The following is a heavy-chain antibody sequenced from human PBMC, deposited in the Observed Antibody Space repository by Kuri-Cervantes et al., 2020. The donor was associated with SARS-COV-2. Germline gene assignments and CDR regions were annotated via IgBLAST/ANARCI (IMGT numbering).Heavy chain of an antibody. CDR1: GFTFSSYA. CDR3: AREPRIDYDFWSGYYIP. CDR2: ISYDGSNK. J-gene: IGHJ6*02. V-gene: IGHV3-30-3*01. Sequence: GGSLRLSCAASGFTFSSYAMHWVRQAPGKGLEWVAVISYDGSNKYYADSVKGRFTISRDNSKNTLYLQMNSLRAEDTAVYYCAREPRIDYDFWSGYYIPWGQGTTVTVSS. D-gene: IGHD3-3*01.